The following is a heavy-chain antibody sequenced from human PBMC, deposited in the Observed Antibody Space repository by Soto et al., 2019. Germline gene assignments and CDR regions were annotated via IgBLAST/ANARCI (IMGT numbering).Heavy chain of an antibody. Sequence: QVQLQESGPGLVKPSGTLSLTCAVSGGSISSGHWWSWVRQPPGKGLAWIGEIYHSGSTNYNPFLKSRATISVDNSKNHFSLKLTSVTAADTAFYYCARDGDGESGYSSGCWGQGTLVTVSS. CDR3: ARDGDGESGYSSGC. CDR2: IYHSGST. D-gene: IGHD5-12*01. J-gene: IGHJ4*02. CDR1: GGSISSGHW. V-gene: IGHV4-4*02.